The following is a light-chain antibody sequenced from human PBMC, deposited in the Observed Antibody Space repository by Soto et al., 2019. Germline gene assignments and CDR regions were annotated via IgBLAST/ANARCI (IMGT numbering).Light chain of an antibody. CDR2: EVS. Sequence: QSALTQPASVSGSPGQSITISCTGTSSDVGAYKYVYWYQQQPDKAPRLMIYEVSNRPSGVSGRFSGSKFQNTASLTISGLQPEDEADYYCSSYRSGSVVLFGGGTKLTVL. V-gene: IGLV2-14*01. CDR3: SSYRSGSVVL. CDR1: SSDVGAYKY. J-gene: IGLJ3*02.